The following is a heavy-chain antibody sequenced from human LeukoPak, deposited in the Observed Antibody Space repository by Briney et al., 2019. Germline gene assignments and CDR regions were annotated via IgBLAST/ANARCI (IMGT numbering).Heavy chain of an antibody. CDR1: GFTFSSYS. Sequence: PGGSLRLSRAASGFTFSSYSMNWVRQAPGKGLEWVSSISTSSSYIYYADSVKGRFTISRDNAKNSLYLQMNSLRAEDTAVYYCARVDGYDFPLDYWGQGTLVTVSS. V-gene: IGHV3-21*01. CDR2: ISTSSSYI. J-gene: IGHJ4*02. CDR3: ARVDGYDFPLDY. D-gene: IGHD5-12*01.